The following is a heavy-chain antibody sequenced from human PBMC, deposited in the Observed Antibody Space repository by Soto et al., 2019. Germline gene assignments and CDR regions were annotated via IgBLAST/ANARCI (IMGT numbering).Heavy chain of an antibody. V-gene: IGHV4-61*01. CDR1: GGSISSGPYY. D-gene: IGHD3-16*01. CDR2: IYYSGST. CDR3: ARSRGGYFDY. Sequence: PSETLSLTCTVSGGSISSGPYYWSWIRQPPGKGLEWIGYIYYSGSTNYNPSLKSRVTISVDTSKNQFSLKLSSVTAADTAVYYCARSRGGYFDYWGQGTLVTVSS. J-gene: IGHJ4*02.